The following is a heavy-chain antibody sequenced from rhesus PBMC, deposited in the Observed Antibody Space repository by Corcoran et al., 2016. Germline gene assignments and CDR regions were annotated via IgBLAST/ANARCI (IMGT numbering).Heavy chain of an antibody. V-gene: IGHV4-76*01. Sequence: QVQLQESGPGVVKPSETLSLTCAVSGGSISSDYAWSWIRQPPGKGLEWIGYIYGSHGSTNYNPSLKNRVTISKDASKNQFSLRLSSVTAADTAMYYCARRVSGYWYFDLWGPGTPITVSS. CDR3: ARRVSGYWYFDL. CDR1: GGSISSDYA. CDR2: IYGSHGST. J-gene: IGHJ2*01.